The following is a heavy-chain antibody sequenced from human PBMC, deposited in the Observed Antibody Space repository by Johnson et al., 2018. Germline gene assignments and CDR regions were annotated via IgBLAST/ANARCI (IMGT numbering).Heavy chain of an antibody. J-gene: IGHJ6*02. CDR2: IGGDSSYT. CDR1: GFTFSAYS. V-gene: IGHV3-21*01. Sequence: VQLVQSGGGLVKXGGSLRVXCAASGFTFSAYSMNWVRQAPGKGLEWVSSIGGDSSYTVYAHSLKGRFTVSRDNAKNSLFLQLNSLRAEDTAVYYCARGTLGYYGLDVWGQGTTVTVS. CDR3: ARGTLGYYGLDV. D-gene: IGHD3-16*01.